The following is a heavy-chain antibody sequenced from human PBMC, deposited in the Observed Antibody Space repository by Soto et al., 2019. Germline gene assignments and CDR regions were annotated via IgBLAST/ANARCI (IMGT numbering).Heavy chain of an antibody. CDR1: GFTFSSNA. Sequence: QVQLVESGGGVVQPGRYLRLSCAASGFTFSSNAMPWVRQAPGKGLEWVAVMSYDGSNEYYADSVKGRFTISRDNSKNTLYLQMNSLRAEDTAVYYCARDSILSGTTRPPPLDYWGQGTLVTVSS. J-gene: IGHJ4*02. CDR2: MSYDGSNE. D-gene: IGHD4-17*01. V-gene: IGHV3-30-3*01. CDR3: ARDSILSGTTRPPPLDY.